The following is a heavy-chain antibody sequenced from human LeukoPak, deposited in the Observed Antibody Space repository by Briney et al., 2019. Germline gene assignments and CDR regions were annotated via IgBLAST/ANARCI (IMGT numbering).Heavy chain of an antibody. D-gene: IGHD1-1*01. V-gene: IGHV4-39*01. CDR1: GGSISSTSYYY. Sequence: SETLSLTCTVSGGSISSTSYYYWGWIRQPPGKGLEWIGSIYYSGSTYYNPSLKSRVTISVDTSKSQFSLNLTSVTAADTAMYYCVQTTGWPGFDYWGQGILVTVSS. CDR2: IYYSGST. J-gene: IGHJ4*02. CDR3: VQTTGWPGFDY.